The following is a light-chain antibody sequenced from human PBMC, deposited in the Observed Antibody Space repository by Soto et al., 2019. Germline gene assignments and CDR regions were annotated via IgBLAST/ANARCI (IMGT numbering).Light chain of an antibody. CDR2: KAS. CDR1: QSVSSW. V-gene: IGKV1-5*03. CDR3: QQYNSRRYT. Sequence: DIQMTQSPSTLSASVGDRVTITCRASQSVSSWLAWYQQKPGKAPKLLIYKASSLESGVPSKFSGSGSGTEFTLTISSLQHDDFATYYCQQYNSRRYTFAQGTKLEIK. J-gene: IGKJ2*01.